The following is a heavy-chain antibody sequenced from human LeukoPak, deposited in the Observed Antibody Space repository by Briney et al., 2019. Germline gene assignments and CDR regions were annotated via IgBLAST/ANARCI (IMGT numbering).Heavy chain of an antibody. CDR1: GYSFTTYW. CDR3: ARQLGERTFNWNDFDY. J-gene: IGHJ4*02. Sequence: GESLKISCKGFGYSFTTYWIGWVRQMPGKGLEWMGIIYPGDSDIRYSPSFQGQVTTSADKSISTAYLQWSSLKASDTATYFCARQLGERTFNWNDFDYWGQGTLVSVSS. D-gene: IGHD1-20*01. CDR2: IYPGDSDI. V-gene: IGHV5-51*01.